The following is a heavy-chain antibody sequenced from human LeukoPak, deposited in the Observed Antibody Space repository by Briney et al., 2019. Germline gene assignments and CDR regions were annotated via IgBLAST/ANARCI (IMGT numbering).Heavy chain of an antibody. J-gene: IGHJ3*02. CDR2: ISGSGGST. CDR1: GFTFSSYA. CDR3: ATLGRPSPDFLKCPDSFDI. V-gene: IGHV3-23*01. Sequence: GGSLRLSCAASGFTFSSYAMSWVRQAPGKGLEWVSAISGSGGSTYYADSVKGRFTISRDNSKNTLYLQMNSLRAEDTAVYYCATLGRPSPDFLKCPDSFDIWGQRTMVTVSS. D-gene: IGHD3-3*01.